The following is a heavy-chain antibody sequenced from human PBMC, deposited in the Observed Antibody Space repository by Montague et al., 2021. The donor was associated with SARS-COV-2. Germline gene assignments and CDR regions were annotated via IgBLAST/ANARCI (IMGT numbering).Heavy chain of an antibody. CDR2: IYYSGST. V-gene: IGHV4-59*12. CDR3: ARGLTVISMIVGVLLGASHYLDS. J-gene: IGHJ4*02. Sequence: SETLSLTCTVSGGSISSYYWSWIRQPPGKGLEWIGYIYYSGSTNXXPSLKGRSTISVDTSKNQFSLKLSSVTAAVTAGYYWARGLTVISMIVGVLLGASHYLDSWGQGTLVTVSS. CDR1: GGSISSYY. D-gene: IGHD3-22*01.